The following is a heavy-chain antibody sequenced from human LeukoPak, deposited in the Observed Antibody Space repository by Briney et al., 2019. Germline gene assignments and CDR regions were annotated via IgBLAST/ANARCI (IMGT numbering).Heavy chain of an antibody. V-gene: IGHV3-21*01. D-gene: IGHD2-2*01. J-gene: IGHJ6*02. CDR1: ASTFSSYS. CDR3: ARDPDYYCSSTSWYDDYYYGMDV. Sequence: GPCLRLSCAPSASTFSSYSMNCGRQAPGKWLEWVSSISSSSSYIYYPASVKGPFTMSRDTPKNPMYLQMNSLRAEDTAVYYCARDPDYYCSSTSWYDDYYYGMDVWGQGATVTVSS. CDR2: ISSSSSYI.